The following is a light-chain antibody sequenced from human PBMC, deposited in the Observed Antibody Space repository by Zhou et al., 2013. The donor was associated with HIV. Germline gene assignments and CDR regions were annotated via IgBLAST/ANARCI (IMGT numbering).Light chain of an antibody. Sequence: EIVMTQSPATLSVSPGERATLSCRASQSVSSNLAWYQQKPGQAPRLLIFGASSRATGVPARFSGSGSGTDFTLTISSMQSEDFAIYYCHQYGTSPRTFGQGTRVEI. CDR3: HQYGTSPRT. CDR1: QSVSSN. J-gene: IGKJ2*01. CDR2: GAS. V-gene: IGKV3D-15*01.